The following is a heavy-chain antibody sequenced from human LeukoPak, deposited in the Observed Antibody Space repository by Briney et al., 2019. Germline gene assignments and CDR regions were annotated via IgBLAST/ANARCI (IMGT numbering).Heavy chain of an antibody. D-gene: IGHD3-10*01. CDR3: ATLLFGELELEG. CDR2: FDPEDGET. V-gene: IGHV1-24*01. J-gene: IGHJ4*02. CDR1: GYTLTELS. Sequence: ASVKVSCTVSGYTLTELSMHWVRQAPGKGLEWMGGFDPEDGETIYAQKFQGRVTMTEDTSTDTAYMELSSLRSEDTAVYYCATLLFGELELEGWGQGTLVTVSS.